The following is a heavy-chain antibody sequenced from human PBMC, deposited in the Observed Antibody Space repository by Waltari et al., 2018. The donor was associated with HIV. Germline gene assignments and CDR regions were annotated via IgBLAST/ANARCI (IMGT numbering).Heavy chain of an antibody. V-gene: IGHV3-48*04. CDR2: ISSCSITI. CDR1: GFTFSSYS. Sequence: EVQLVESGGGLVQPGGSLRLSCAASGFTFSSYSMTWVRQAPGKGLECVSDISSCSITIYYADAVKGLFTISRDNAKNSLYLQMNSLRAEDTAVYYCARVVSSGYYYWGQGTLVTVSS. J-gene: IGHJ4*02. CDR3: ARVVSSGYYY. D-gene: IGHD3-22*01.